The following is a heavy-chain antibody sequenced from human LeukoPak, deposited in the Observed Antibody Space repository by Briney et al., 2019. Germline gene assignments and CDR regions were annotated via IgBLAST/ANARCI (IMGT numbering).Heavy chain of an antibody. CDR2: ISAYNGIT. V-gene: IGHV1-18*01. Sequence: GASVKVSCKASGYTFTTYGISWVRQAPGQGLEWMGWISAYNGITKYAQNLQGRVTMTTDTSTSTAYMELRSLRSDDTAVYYCARDHPRWFGSNDVDYWGQGTLVTVSS. CDR3: ARDHPRWFGSNDVDY. J-gene: IGHJ4*02. CDR1: GYTFTTYG. D-gene: IGHD3-10*01.